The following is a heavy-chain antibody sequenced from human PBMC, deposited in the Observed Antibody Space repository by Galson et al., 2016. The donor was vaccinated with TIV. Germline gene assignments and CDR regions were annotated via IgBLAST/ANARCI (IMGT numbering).Heavy chain of an antibody. J-gene: IGHJ3*02. CDR3: ARTPRGVVEPGPMLAFDI. V-gene: IGHV4-61*02. D-gene: IGHD2-21*01. CDR2: IYANGNT. CDR1: GGSISSGSYF. Sequence: QVQLQESGPGLVKPSETLSLTCTVSGGSISSGSYFWSWIRQPAGNGLEWIGRIYANGNTHYSPSLRSRVTVSVDTSKNQFSLRLNSGAGADTAIYYCARTPRGVVEPGPMLAFDIWGQGTMVSVSS.